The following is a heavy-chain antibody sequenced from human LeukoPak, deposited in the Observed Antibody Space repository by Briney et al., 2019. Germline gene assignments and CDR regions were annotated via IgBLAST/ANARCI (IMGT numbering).Heavy chain of an antibody. CDR3: VRGYSGSYRADY. CDR2: ISSSSSYI. D-gene: IGHD1-26*01. J-gene: IGHJ4*02. CDR1: GFTFSSYS. V-gene: IGHV3-21*01. Sequence: GGSLRLSCAASGFTFSSYSMNWVRQAPGKGLEWVSSISSSSSYIYYADSVKGRFTISRDNAKNSLYLQMNSLRAEDTAVYYCVRGYSGSYRADYWGQGTLVTVSS.